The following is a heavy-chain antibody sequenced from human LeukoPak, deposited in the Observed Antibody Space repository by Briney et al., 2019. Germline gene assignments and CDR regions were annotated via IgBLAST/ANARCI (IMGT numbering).Heavy chain of an antibody. CDR3: ASGPYPAAGTDHQFDY. CDR2: IFYSGST. Sequence: PSETLSLTCTVSGASISRYYWSWIRQPPGKGLAWIGYIFYSGSTLYHPTLQSRVTISVDTSKNLFPLKLTSVPAADTAVYYCASGPYPAAGTDHQFDYWGQGTLVTVSS. CDR1: GASISRYY. D-gene: IGHD6-25*01. V-gene: IGHV4-59*01. J-gene: IGHJ4*02.